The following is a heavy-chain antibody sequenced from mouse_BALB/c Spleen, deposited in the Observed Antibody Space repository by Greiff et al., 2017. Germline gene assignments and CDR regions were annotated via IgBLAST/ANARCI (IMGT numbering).Heavy chain of an antibody. CDR1: GFSLTGYG. CDR3: ARAFYYYGIAMDY. D-gene: IGHD1-1*01. J-gene: IGHJ4*01. CDR2: IWGDGST. V-gene: IGHV2-6-7*01. Sequence: VQLVESGPGLVAPSQSLSITCTVSGFSLTGYGVNWVRQPPGKGLEWLGMIWGDGSTDYNSALKSRLSISKDNSKSQVFLKMNSLQTDDTARYYCARAFYYYGIAMDYWGQGTSVTVSS.